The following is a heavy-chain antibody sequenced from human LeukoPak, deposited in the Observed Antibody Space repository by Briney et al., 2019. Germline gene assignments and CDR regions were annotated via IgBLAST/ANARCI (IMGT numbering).Heavy chain of an antibody. CDR2: IIPIFGTA. D-gene: IGHD2-2*01. V-gene: IGHV1-69*13. Sequence: SVKVSCKASGFIFTKYGINWVRQAPGQGLEWMGGIIPIFGTANYAQKFQGRVTITADESTSTAYMELSSLRSEDTAVYYCARDKSSRLALSFDIWGQGTMVTVSS. J-gene: IGHJ3*02. CDR1: GFIFTKYG. CDR3: ARDKSSRLALSFDI.